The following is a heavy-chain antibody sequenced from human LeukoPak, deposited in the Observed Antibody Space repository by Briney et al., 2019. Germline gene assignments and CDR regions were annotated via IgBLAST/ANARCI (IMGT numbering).Heavy chain of an antibody. CDR1: GFTVSSNY. J-gene: IGHJ4*02. CDR2: IYSGGST. V-gene: IGHV3-53*01. Sequence: PGGSLRLSCAASGFTVSSNYMSWVRQAPGKGLEWVSVIYSGGSTYYADSVKGRFTISRDNSKNTLYLQMNSLRAEDTAVYYCAKQYYDFWSGYQNWGQGTLVTVSS. CDR3: AKQYYDFWSGYQN. D-gene: IGHD3-3*01.